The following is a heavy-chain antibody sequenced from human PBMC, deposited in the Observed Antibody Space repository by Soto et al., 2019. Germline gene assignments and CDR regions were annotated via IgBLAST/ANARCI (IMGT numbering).Heavy chain of an antibody. CDR2: IVVGSGNT. V-gene: IGHV1-58*01. CDR1: GFTFTSSA. J-gene: IGHJ4*02. D-gene: IGHD1-26*01. Sequence: QVQLVQSGPEVKKPGTSVKVSCKASGFTFTSSAVQWVRQARGQRLEWIGWIVVGSGNTNYAQKFQERVTITRDMSNITAYVELSSQCAEDTAVDYCAAEHSGSYLIDVWGQGTMVTVSS. CDR3: AAEHSGSYLIDV.